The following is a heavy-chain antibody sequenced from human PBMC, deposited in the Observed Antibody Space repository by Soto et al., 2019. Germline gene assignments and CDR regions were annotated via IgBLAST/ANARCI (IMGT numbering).Heavy chain of an antibody. V-gene: IGHV3-23*01. D-gene: IGHD6-19*01. CDR2: ISGSGGST. J-gene: IGHJ4*02. CDR1: GFTFSSYA. Sequence: EVQLLESGGGLVQPGGSLRLSCAASGFTFSSYAMSWVRQAPGKGLEWVSAISGSGGSTYYADSVKGRFTISRDNSKNTLYLQMNSLRAADPAVYYCAKAPRLVHPNFDYWGQGTLVTVSS. CDR3: AKAPRLVHPNFDY.